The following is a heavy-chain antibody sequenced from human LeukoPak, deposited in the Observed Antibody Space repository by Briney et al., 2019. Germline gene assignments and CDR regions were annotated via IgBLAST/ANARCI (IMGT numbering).Heavy chain of an antibody. CDR3: ARDSPQVPAAGVLAS. V-gene: IGHV3-53*01. Sequence: GGSLRLSCAASGFTVSDNYMSWVRQAPGKGLEWVSVMYSRGDTYYADSVKGRFTFSRDISKNTLYLQMNGLRTEDTAMYYCARDSPQVPAAGVLASWGQGTLVTVSS. J-gene: IGHJ5*02. CDR1: GFTVSDNY. CDR2: MYSRGDT. D-gene: IGHD6-13*01.